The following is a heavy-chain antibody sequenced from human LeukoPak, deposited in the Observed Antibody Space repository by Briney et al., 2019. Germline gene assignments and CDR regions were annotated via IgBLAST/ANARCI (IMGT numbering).Heavy chain of an antibody. D-gene: IGHD1-26*01. CDR1: GDSVSSNSAA. J-gene: IGHJ4*02. CDR3: ARDAPTTAPRVFDY. V-gene: IGHV6-1*01. Sequence: PSQTLSLTCAISGDSVSSNSAAWHWIRHSPSRALEWLGRTYYRSKWYNDYAVSVKSRITINPDTSKNQFSLQLNSVTPEDTAVYYCARDAPTTAPRVFDYWGQGTLVTVSS. CDR2: TYYRSKWYN.